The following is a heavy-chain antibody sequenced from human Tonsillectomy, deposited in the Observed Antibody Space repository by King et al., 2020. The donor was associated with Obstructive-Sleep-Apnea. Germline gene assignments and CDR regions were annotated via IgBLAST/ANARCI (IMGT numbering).Heavy chain of an antibody. CDR2: IFSNDEK. J-gene: IGHJ2*01. D-gene: IGHD6-13*01. V-gene: IGHV2-26*01. CDR3: ARILGAAAGFWYFDL. Sequence: VTLKESGPVLVKPTETLTLTCTVSGFSLSNTRMAVSWIRQPPGKALEWLAHIFSNDEKSFNTSLKSRLTISKDTSKSQVVLTLTNMDPVDTATYYCARILGAAAGFWYFDLWGRGTLVTVSS. CDR1: GFSLSNTRMA.